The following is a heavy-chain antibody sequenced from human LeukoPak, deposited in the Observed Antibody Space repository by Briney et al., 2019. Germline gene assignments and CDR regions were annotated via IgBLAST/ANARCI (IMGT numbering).Heavy chain of an antibody. Sequence: ASVKVSCKVSGYTLTELSMHWVRQAPGKGLEWMGGFDPEDGETIYAQKFQGRVTMTEDTSTDTAYMELSSLRSEDTAAYYCATKRIAAAGLVFDYWGQGTLVTVSS. CDR1: GYTLTELS. CDR2: FDPEDGET. CDR3: ATKRIAAAGLVFDY. V-gene: IGHV1-24*01. D-gene: IGHD6-13*01. J-gene: IGHJ4*02.